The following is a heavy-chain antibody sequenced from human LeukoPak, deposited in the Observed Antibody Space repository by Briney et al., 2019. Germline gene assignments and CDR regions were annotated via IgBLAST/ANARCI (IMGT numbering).Heavy chain of an antibody. CDR1: GFTVNSNY. V-gene: IGHV3-53*01. CDR3: ARLTPAAGRLYFVD. D-gene: IGHD6-13*01. Sequence: GGSLRLSCAASGFTVNSNYLSWVRQAPGKGLEWVSTLYNTGNTYYANSVKGRFSISSDNSKNTLFLQMNSLRAEDTAVYYCARLTPAAGRLYFVDWGPGTLVTVSS. J-gene: IGHJ4*02. CDR2: LYNTGNT.